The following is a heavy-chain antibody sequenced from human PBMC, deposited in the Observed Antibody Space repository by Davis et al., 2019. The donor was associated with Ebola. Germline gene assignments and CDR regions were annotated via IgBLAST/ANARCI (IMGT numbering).Heavy chain of an antibody. Sequence: GESLKISCADSGLTFSNCWMHWVRQVPGKGLVWVSRINSYGSRTDYADSVKGRFTISRDNAKNTLYLQMNSLRAEDTAVYYCARDYGDFWLGYYYYGMDVWGQGTTVTVSS. CDR2: INSYGSRT. CDR1: GLTFSNCW. CDR3: ARDYGDFWLGYYYYGMDV. J-gene: IGHJ6*02. D-gene: IGHD4-17*01. V-gene: IGHV3-74*01.